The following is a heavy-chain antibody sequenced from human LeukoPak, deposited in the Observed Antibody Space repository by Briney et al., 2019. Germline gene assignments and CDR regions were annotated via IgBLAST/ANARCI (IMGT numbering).Heavy chain of an antibody. CDR1: GYTFTSYY. Sequence: ASVKVSCKASGYTFTSYYMHWVRQAPGQGLEWMGWINPNSGGTNYAQKFQGRVTMTRDTSISTAYMELSRLRSDDTAVYYCARVPNYYDSSGFWFDPWGQGTLVTVSS. D-gene: IGHD3-22*01. CDR2: INPNSGGT. J-gene: IGHJ5*02. CDR3: ARVPNYYDSSGFWFDP. V-gene: IGHV1-2*02.